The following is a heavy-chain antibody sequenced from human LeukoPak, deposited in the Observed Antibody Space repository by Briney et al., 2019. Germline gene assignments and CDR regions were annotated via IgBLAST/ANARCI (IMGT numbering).Heavy chain of an antibody. CDR1: GGSISSYY. D-gene: IGHD6-19*01. J-gene: IGHJ5*02. V-gene: IGHV4-4*07. CDR2: IYTSGST. Sequence: SETLSLTCTVSGGSISSYYWSWIRRPAGKGLEWIGRIYTSGSTNYNPSLKSRVTMSVDTSKNQFSLKLSSVTAADTAVYYCARGGQWLVPNWFDPWGQGTLVTVSS. CDR3: ARGGQWLVPNWFDP.